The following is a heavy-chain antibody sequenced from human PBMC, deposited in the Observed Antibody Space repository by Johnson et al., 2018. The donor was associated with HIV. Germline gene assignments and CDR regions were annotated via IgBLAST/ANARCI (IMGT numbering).Heavy chain of an antibody. V-gene: IGHV3-30*02. J-gene: IGHJ3*01. Sequence: QVQLLESGGGVVQPGGSLRLSCVASGFTFSNYGMHWVRQAPGKGLEWVAFIRYDGSNKYYADSVKGRFTISRDNSKNTLYMQMNSLRTEDTAVYYCAKSRGAGLQLPTDSFDVWGQGTKVTVSS. CDR3: AKSRGAGLQLPTDSFDV. D-gene: IGHD5-24*01. CDR1: GFTFSNYG. CDR2: IRYDGSNK.